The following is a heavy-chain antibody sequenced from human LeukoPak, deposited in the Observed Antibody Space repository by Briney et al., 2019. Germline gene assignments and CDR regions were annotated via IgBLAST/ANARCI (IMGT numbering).Heavy chain of an antibody. CDR2: IYYSGST. V-gene: IGHV4-59*01. J-gene: IGHJ4*02. CDR3: ARGGWYYFDY. D-gene: IGHD6-19*01. CDR1: VGSISSYY. Sequence: SETLSLTCTVSVGSISSYYWSWIRQPPGKGLEWIGYIYYSGSTNYNPSLKSRVTISVDTSKNQFSLKLSSVTAADTAVYYCARGGWYYFDYCGQGTQVTVSS.